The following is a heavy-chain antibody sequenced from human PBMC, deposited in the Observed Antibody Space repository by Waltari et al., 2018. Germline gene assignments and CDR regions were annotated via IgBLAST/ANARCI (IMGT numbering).Heavy chain of an antibody. D-gene: IGHD1-7*01. CDR3: AKRLTGTTDC. CDR2: ISGSGGST. CDR1: GFTFSTYA. V-gene: IGHV3-23*01. Sequence: EVQLLESGGGLVQPGGSLSLSCAASGFTFSTYAMSWVRQAPGKGLEWVSTISGSGGSTYYADSVKGRFTISRDNSKNTLYLQMNSLRAEDTAVYYCAKRLTGTTDCWGQGTLVTVSS. J-gene: IGHJ4*02.